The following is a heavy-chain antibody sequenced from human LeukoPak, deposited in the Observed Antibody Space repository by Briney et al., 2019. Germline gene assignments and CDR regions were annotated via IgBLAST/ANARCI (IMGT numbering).Heavy chain of an antibody. CDR2: ISSSSSYI. CDR1: GFTFSSYS. Sequence: GGSLRLSCAASGFTFSSYSMNWVRQAPGKGLEWVSSISSSSSYIYYADSVKGRFTISRDNAKNSLYLQMNSLRAEDTAVYYCSRDTGYSGYETDYWGQGTLVTVSS. J-gene: IGHJ4*02. D-gene: IGHD5-12*01. CDR3: SRDTGYSGYETDY. V-gene: IGHV3-21*01.